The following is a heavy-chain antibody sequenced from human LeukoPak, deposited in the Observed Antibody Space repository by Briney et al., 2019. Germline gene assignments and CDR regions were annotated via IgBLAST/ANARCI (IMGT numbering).Heavy chain of an antibody. CDR2: IRGSGAST. CDR1: GVTFDHYA. CDR3: ARDRLELLRGYNYYGMDV. Sequence: GGSLRLSCAASGVTFDHYAMSWVRQAPGKGLEWVSTIRGSGASTYYADSVKGRFTISRDNSKNTLYLQMNSLRAEDTAVYYCARDRLELLRGYNYYGMDVWGQGTTVTVSS. V-gene: IGHV3-23*01. D-gene: IGHD1-26*01. J-gene: IGHJ6*02.